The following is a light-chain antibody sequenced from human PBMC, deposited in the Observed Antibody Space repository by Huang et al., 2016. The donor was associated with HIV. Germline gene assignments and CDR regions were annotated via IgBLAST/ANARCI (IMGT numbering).Light chain of an antibody. CDR2: GAS. CDR3: QQRSDWPLT. CDR1: QSVSAY. V-gene: IGKV3-11*01. Sequence: EIVLTQSPATLSLSPGERATLSCRASQSVSAYLACYQQKPGQAPRLLIYGASNRATGIPARFSGRGSGTDFTLTISSLEPEDFAVYYCQQRSDWPLTFGGGTKVEIK. J-gene: IGKJ4*01.